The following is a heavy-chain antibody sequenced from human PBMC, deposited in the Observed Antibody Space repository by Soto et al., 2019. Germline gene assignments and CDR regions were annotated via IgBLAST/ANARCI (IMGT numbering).Heavy chain of an antibody. CDR3: ARAYDYGVDNYYYGMDV. J-gene: IGHJ6*02. CDR1: GGSISSGGYY. D-gene: IGHD4-17*01. V-gene: IGHV4-31*03. CDR2: IYYSGST. Sequence: QVQLQESGPGLVKPSQTLSLTCTVSGGSISSGGYYWSWIRQHPGKGLEWIGYIYYSGSTYYNPSLKSRVTISVDTSKNQFSLKLSCVTAADTAVYYCARAYDYGVDNYYYGMDVWGQGTTVTVSS.